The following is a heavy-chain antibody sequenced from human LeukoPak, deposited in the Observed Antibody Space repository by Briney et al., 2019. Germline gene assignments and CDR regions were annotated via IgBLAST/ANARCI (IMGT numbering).Heavy chain of an antibody. CDR2: INRSGGT. J-gene: IGHJ3*02. D-gene: IGHD3-9*01. V-gene: IGHV4-34*01. CDR3: ARPDYDILTGSMAFEI. Sequence: PSETLSLTCAVYGGSFSDYYWSWIRQPPGKGLEWIGEINRSGGTNYNPSLKNRVTISLDTSKNQFSLKVISVTAADTAVYYCARPDYDILTGSMAFEIWGQGTMVTVSS. CDR1: GGSFSDYY.